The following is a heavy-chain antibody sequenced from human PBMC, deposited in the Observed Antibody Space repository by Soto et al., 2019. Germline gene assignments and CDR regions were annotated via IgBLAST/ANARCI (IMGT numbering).Heavy chain of an antibody. V-gene: IGHV4-59*01. J-gene: IGHJ3*01. D-gene: IGHD1-26*01. Sequence: QVLLQESGPGLVKPSETLSLTCTVSGGSISSYYWSWIRQPPGKGLEWSGDIYYSGSSNYNPSLKRRVTIELDTSKNQFSLKLRSVTAAETAVYYCARPYSETYWAAFDVWGQGTMVTVSS. CDR1: GGSISSYY. CDR3: ARPYSETYWAAFDV. CDR2: IYYSGSS.